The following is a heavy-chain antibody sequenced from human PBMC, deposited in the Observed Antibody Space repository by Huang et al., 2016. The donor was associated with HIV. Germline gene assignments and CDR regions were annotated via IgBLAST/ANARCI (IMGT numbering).Heavy chain of an antibody. CDR2: INSDGSNT. CDR3: ARDGVMLDY. J-gene: IGHJ4*02. Sequence: EVQLVESGGGLVQPGGSLRLSCAASGFTFSSYRLHWVSQAPGKGVVRVSLINSDGSNTSYADSVKGRFTISRDNAKNTLYLQMNSLRAEDTAVYYCARDGVMLDYWGQGTLVTVSS. CDR1: GFTFSSYR. V-gene: IGHV3-74*01. D-gene: IGHD3-16*01.